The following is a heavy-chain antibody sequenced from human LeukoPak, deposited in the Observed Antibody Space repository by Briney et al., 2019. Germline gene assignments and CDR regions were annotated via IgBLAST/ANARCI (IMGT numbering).Heavy chain of an antibody. Sequence: GGSLRLSCAGSGFTFSAHWMHWVRQGPGKGLVWVARITHEGGDANYADSVKGRFTISRDNANKVLYLEMNRLTADDTGVYYCARVLTYFDLWGQGTLVTVSS. CDR3: ARVLTYFDL. CDR1: GFTFSAHW. J-gene: IGHJ5*01. CDR2: ITHEGGDA. V-gene: IGHV3-74*01.